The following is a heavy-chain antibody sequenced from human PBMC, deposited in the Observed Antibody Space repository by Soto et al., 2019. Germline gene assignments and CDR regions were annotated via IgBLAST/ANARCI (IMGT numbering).Heavy chain of an antibody. Sequence: PGGSLRLSCAASGFTFSDYYMSWIRQVPGKGLEWVAYISGTSDSIPYADSVKGRFTISRDNAKNSLYLQVNSLRAEDTAVYYCARVGVVTAAGTSDYWGQGTQVTVSS. CDR1: GFTFSDYY. D-gene: IGHD6-13*01. CDR3: ARVGVVTAAGTSDY. V-gene: IGHV3-11*06. CDR2: ISGTSDSI. J-gene: IGHJ4*02.